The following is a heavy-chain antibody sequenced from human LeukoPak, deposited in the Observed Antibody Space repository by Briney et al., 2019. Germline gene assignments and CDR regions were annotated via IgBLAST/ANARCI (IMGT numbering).Heavy chain of an antibody. CDR1: GFTFSSYA. V-gene: IGHV3-23*01. Sequence: GGSLRLSCAASGFTFSSYAMNWVRQAPGKGLQWVSSISDSGDSTYYADSVKGRFTISRDTSKNTLFLQMNSLRAEDTAVYYCAKATGYLLWGQGTLVIVSS. J-gene: IGHJ4*02. D-gene: IGHD1-14*01. CDR3: AKATGYLL. CDR2: ISDSGDST.